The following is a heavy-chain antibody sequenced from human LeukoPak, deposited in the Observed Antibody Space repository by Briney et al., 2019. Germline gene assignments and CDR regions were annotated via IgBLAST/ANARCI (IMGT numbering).Heavy chain of an antibody. V-gene: IGHV6-1*01. J-gene: IGHJ4*02. Sequence: SHTLSLTCAISGDSVSSNSAACNWTRQSPSRGLDWLGRTYYRSNWINDYAVSVKSRMTINPDTSRDQFSLQLNSVTPEDTAVYYCARETTWVRGVINPLDYWGQGTLVTVSS. D-gene: IGHD3-10*01. CDR3: ARETTWVRGVINPLDY. CDR1: GDSVSSNSAA. CDR2: TYYRSNWIN.